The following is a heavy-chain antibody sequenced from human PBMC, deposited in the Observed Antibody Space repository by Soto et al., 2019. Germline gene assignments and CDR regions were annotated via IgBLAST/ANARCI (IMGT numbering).Heavy chain of an antibody. CDR3: AGCGSGTIFGVVTPSYYYGMDV. CDR2: ISAYNGNT. J-gene: IGHJ6*02. D-gene: IGHD3-3*01. Sequence: ASVKVSCKASGYTFTSYGISWVRQAPGQGLEWMGWISAYNGNTNYAQKLQGRVTMTTDTSTSTAYMELRSLRSDDTAVYYCAGCGSGTIFGVVTPSYYYGMDVWGQGTTVTVSS. V-gene: IGHV1-18*01. CDR1: GYTFTSYG.